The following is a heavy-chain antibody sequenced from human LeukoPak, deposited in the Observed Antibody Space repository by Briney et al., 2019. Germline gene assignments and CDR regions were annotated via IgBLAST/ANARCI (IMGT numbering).Heavy chain of an antibody. D-gene: IGHD3-9*01. V-gene: IGHV1-18*01. CDR3: ARSPPTYYDILTGMFDY. Sequence: GASVKVSCKASGYTFTSYGISWVRQAPGQGLEWMGWISAYNGNTNYAQKLQGRVTMTTDTSTSTAYMKLRSLRSDDTAVYYCARSPPTYYDILTGMFDYWGQGTLVTVSS. CDR2: ISAYNGNT. J-gene: IGHJ4*02. CDR1: GYTFTSYG.